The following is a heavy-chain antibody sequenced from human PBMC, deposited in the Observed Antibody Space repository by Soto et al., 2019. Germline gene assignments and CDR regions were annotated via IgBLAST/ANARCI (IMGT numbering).Heavy chain of an antibody. V-gene: IGHV3-23*01. D-gene: IGHD3-16*02. CDR2: ISGSGGST. J-gene: IGHJ4*02. CDR3: AKEDDYVWGSYRPTYYFDY. Sequence: GGSLRLSCAASGFTFSSYAMSWVRQAPGKGLEWVSAISGSGGSTYYADSVKGRFTISRDNSKNTLYLQMNSLRAEDTAVYYCAKEDDYVWGSYRPTYYFDYWGQGTLVTVSS. CDR1: GFTFSSYA.